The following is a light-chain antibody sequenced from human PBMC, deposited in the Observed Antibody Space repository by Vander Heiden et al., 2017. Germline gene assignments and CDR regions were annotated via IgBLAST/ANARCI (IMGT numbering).Light chain of an antibody. Sequence: QSVLTQPPSVSGAPGQRVTISCTGSRPNIGAGYDVHWYQQLPATAPNLLIFGNSNRPSGVPDRFSGSTSGTSASLAITGLQAEDEADYYCQSYDSSLTSHVFGTGTKVTVL. CDR1: RPNIGAGYD. J-gene: IGLJ1*01. CDR3: QSYDSSLTSHV. V-gene: IGLV1-40*01. CDR2: GNS.